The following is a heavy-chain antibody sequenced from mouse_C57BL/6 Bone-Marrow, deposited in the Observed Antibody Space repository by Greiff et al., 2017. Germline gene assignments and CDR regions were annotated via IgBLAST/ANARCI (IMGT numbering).Heavy chain of an antibody. CDR1: GYTFTSYW. J-gene: IGHJ2*01. Sequence: QVQLQQPGAELVRPGSSVKLSCKASGYTFTSYWMHWVKQRPIQGLEWIGNIDPSDSETHYNQKFKDKATLTVDKSSSTAYRQLSSLTSEDSAVYYWARRGAKGDFDYWGQGTTLTVSS. D-gene: IGHD3-1*01. V-gene: IGHV1-52*01. CDR3: ARRGAKGDFDY. CDR2: IDPSDSET.